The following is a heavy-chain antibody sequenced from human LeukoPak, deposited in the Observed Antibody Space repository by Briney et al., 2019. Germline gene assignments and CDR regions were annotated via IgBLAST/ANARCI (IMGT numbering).Heavy chain of an antibody. J-gene: IGHJ4*02. Sequence: GGSLRLSCAASGFTFSSNYMSWVRQAPGKGLEWVSVIYSGDSTYYADSAKGRFTISRDYSKNTLYLQMNSLRAEDTAVYYCARNRGGYATDWGQGTLVTVSS. CDR3: ARNRGGYATD. CDR1: GFTFSSNY. D-gene: IGHD5-12*01. V-gene: IGHV3-66*01. CDR2: IYSGDST.